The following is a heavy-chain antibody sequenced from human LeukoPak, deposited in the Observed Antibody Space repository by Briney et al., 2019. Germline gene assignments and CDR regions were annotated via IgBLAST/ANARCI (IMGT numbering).Heavy chain of an antibody. V-gene: IGHV3-23*01. Sequence: GGSLRLSCAASGVTFSSYAMSWVRQAPGKGLEWVSAISGSGGSTFYADSVKGRFTISRDDSNNALYLQMHSLRAEDTALYYCASGPPFLKYFEYWGQGTLVTVSS. CDR3: ASGPPFLKYFEY. CDR1: GVTFSSYA. D-gene: IGHD3-3*01. J-gene: IGHJ4*02. CDR2: ISGSGGST.